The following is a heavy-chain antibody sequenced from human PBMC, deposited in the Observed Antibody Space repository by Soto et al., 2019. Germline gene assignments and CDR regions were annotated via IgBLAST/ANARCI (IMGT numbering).Heavy chain of an antibody. CDR2: INPNSGGT. D-gene: IGHD6-19*01. J-gene: IGHJ4*02. Sequence: ASVKVSGKASGYTFTGYYMHWVRQAPGQGLEWMGWINPNSGGTNYAQKFQGRVTMTRDTSISTVYMELSRLRSDDTAVFYCARSESSSGWYDYWGQGTLVTVSS. CDR1: GYTFTGYY. V-gene: IGHV1-2*02. CDR3: ARSESSSGWYDY.